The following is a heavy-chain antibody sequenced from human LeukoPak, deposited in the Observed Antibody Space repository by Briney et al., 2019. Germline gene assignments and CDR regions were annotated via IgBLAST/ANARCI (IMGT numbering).Heavy chain of an antibody. CDR3: AKDYSGSWYYFDY. V-gene: IGHV3-30*18. CDR2: MSYDGSNK. CDR1: GFTFSTYS. D-gene: IGHD6-25*01. J-gene: IGHJ4*02. Sequence: GGSLRLSCAASGFTFSTYSMNWVRQAPGKGLEWVAVMSYDGSNKFYGDSVKGRFTISRDNSKNTLYLQMNSLRAEDTAVYYCAKDYSGSWYYFDYWGQGTLVTVSS.